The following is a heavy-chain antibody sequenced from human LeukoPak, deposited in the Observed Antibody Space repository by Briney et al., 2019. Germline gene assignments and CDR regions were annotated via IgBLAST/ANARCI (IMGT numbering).Heavy chain of an antibody. CDR1: GYSFTNSW. D-gene: IGHD6-13*01. CDR3: ARHPAPGTWYFDY. V-gene: IGHV5-10-1*01. J-gene: IGHJ4*02. CDR2: IDPSDSYT. Sequence: GESLKISCKGSGYSFTNSWISWVRQMPGKVLEWMGTIDPSDSYTNYNPSFQGHVIISADKSISTAYLQWSSLKASDTALYYCARHPAPGTWYFDYWGQGTLVTVSS.